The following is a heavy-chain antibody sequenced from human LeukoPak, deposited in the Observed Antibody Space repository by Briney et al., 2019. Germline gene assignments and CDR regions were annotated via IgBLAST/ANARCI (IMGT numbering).Heavy chain of an antibody. CDR2: IYPGDSDT. Sequence: GESLKISCKGSGYNFPNYWIAWVRQMPGKGLEWMGIIYPGDSDTRYSPSFQGQVTISADKSISTAYLQWSSLKASDTAMYYCARQGVWGSYRHFDYWGQGTLVTVSS. D-gene: IGHD3-16*02. J-gene: IGHJ4*02. CDR1: GYNFPNYW. CDR3: ARQGVWGSYRHFDY. V-gene: IGHV5-51*01.